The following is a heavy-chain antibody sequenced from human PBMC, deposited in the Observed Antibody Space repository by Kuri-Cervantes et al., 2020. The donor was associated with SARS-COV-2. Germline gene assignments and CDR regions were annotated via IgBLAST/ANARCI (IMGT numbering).Heavy chain of an antibody. V-gene: IGHV3-21*01. CDR2: ISSSSSYI. J-gene: IGHJ4*02. Sequence: GGSLRLSCAASGFTFSSYSMNWVRQAPGKGLEWVSSISSSSSYIYYADSVKGRFTISRDNAKNSLYLQMNSLRAEDTAVYYCARDGGLAAAGKFDYWGQGTLVTVSS. D-gene: IGHD6-13*01. CDR3: ARDGGLAAAGKFDY. CDR1: GFTFSSYS.